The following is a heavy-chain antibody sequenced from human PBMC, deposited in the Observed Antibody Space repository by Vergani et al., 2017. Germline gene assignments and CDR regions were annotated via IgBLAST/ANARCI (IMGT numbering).Heavy chain of an antibody. CDR1: GGTFSSYA. J-gene: IGHJ6*02. D-gene: IGHD6-13*01. CDR2: IIPIFGTA. V-gene: IGHV1-69*14. Sequence: QVQLVQSGAEVKKPGSSVKVSCKASGGTFSSYAISWVRQAPGQGLEWMGGIIPIFGTANYAQKFQGRVTMTEDTSTDTAYMELSSLRSEDTAVYYCATGQAAAPHYGMDVWGQGTTVTVSS. CDR3: ATGQAAAPHYGMDV.